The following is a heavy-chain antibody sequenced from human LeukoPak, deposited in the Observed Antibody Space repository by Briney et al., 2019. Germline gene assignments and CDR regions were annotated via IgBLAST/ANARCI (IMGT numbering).Heavy chain of an antibody. J-gene: IGHJ4*02. CDR2: IYYSGST. CDR1: GGSISSYY. V-gene: IGHV4-59*01. Sequence: SETLSLTCTVSGGSISSYYWSWIRQPPGKGLEWIGYIYYSGSTNYNPSLKSRVIISVDTSKNQFSLKLSSVTAADTAVYYCARESPGCGRGSCYPHFDYWGQGTLVTVSS. CDR3: ARESPGCGRGSCYPHFDY. D-gene: IGHD2-15*01.